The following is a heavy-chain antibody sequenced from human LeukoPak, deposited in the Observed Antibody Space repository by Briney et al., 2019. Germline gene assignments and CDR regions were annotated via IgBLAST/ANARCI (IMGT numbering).Heavy chain of an antibody. CDR2: ISTGNGNT. J-gene: IGHJ4*02. CDR3: ARENYYRSGRFDRAYLDD. CDR1: ASTFSTYA. D-gene: IGHD6-19*01. Sequence: ASVKVSCKASASTFSTYAIHWVRQAPGQGLEWMGWISTGNGNTKYSQGFQDRITIIRDTSASTVYMELRGLRSDDMAIYYCARENYYRSGRFDRAYLDDWGQGTLVTVSS. V-gene: IGHV1-3*03.